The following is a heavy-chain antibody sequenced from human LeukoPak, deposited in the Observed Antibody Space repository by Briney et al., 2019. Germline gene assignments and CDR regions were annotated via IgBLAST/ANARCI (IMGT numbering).Heavy chain of an antibody. CDR1: GFTFSSYA. CDR3: AKDGVENVLRYFDWLWARYYGMDV. J-gene: IGHJ6*02. CDR2: ISYDGSNK. V-gene: IGHV3-30-3*01. Sequence: SGGSLRLSCAASGFTFSSYAMHWVRQAPGKGLEWVAVISYDGSNKYYADSVKGRFTISRDNSKNTLYLQMNSLRAEDTAVYYCAKDGVENVLRYFDWLWARYYGMDVWGQGTTVTVSS. D-gene: IGHD3-9*01.